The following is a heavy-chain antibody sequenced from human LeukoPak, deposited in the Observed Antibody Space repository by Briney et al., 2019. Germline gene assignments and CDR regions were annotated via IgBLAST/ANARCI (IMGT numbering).Heavy chain of an antibody. CDR1: GYTFTSHD. Sequence: ASVKVSCKASGYTFTSHDINRVSQATGHGLECMGWMNPNNSNTGYAQKFQGRVTLTRNTSISTAYMELSSLRSEDTAVYYCALITMVRGVYNWFDPWGQGTLVTVST. J-gene: IGHJ5*02. V-gene: IGHV1-8*01. CDR2: MNPNNSNT. D-gene: IGHD3-10*01. CDR3: ALITMVRGVYNWFDP.